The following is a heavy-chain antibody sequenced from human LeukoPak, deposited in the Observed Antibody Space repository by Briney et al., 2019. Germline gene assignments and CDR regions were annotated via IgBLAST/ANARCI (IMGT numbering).Heavy chain of an antibody. D-gene: IGHD2-8*01. J-gene: IGHJ4*02. CDR1: GFPFSSHW. Sequence: GGSLRLSCAASGFPFSSHWMSWVRQAPGKGLEWVANIKQDGSEKSYVDSVKGRFTISRDNAKTSLYLQMNSLRAEDTAVYYCVKSGNGFASWGQGALVTVSS. CDR3: VKSGNGFAS. CDR2: IKQDGSEK. V-gene: IGHV3-7*01.